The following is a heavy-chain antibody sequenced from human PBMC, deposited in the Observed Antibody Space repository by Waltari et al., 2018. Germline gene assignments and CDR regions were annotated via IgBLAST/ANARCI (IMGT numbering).Heavy chain of an antibody. CDR1: GGTFSSYA. Sequence: QVQLVQSGAEVKKPGSSVKVSCKASGGTFSSYAISWVRQAPGQGLEWMGRIIPIFGTANYAQKFQGRVTITADKSTSTAYMELSSLRSEDTAVYYCAAREGVRVTMVVNDAFDIWGQGTMVTVSS. D-gene: IGHD4-17*01. J-gene: IGHJ3*02. V-gene: IGHV1-69*08. CDR2: IIPIFGTA. CDR3: AAREGVRVTMVVNDAFDI.